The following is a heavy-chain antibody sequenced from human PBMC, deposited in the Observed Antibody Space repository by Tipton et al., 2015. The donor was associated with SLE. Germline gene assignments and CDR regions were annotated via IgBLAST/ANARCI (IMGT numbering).Heavy chain of an antibody. Sequence: QSGPEVKKAGESLRISCKGTGYSFSSFWIAWVREMPGKGLELMGIIWPDDSDARYSPSFQGQVTMSVDKSVSTAYLQWSSLKASDTAIYYCARRGSAVRRMYVWGKRPAVTVSS. CDR2: IWPDDSDA. D-gene: IGHD4-17*01. CDR1: GYSFSSFW. V-gene: IGHV5-51*03. J-gene: IGHJ6*04. CDR3: ARRGSAVRRMYV.